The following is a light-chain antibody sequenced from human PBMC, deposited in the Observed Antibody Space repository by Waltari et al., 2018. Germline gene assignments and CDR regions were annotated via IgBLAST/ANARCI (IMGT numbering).Light chain of an antibody. Sequence: DIVMTQSPDSLAVSLGERATINCKSSQSVLYSSNNKNYLAWYQQKPGQPPKLLIYWASTRESGVPDRFSGSWSGTDFTLTISSLQAEDVAVYYCQQYYTVPPHTFGGGTKVEIK. V-gene: IGKV4-1*01. CDR2: WAS. J-gene: IGKJ4*01. CDR3: QQYYTVPPHT. CDR1: QSVLYSSNNKNY.